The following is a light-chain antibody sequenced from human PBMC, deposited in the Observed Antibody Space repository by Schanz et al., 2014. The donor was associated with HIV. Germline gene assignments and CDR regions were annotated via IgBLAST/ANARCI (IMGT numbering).Light chain of an antibody. V-gene: IGLV2-23*02. CDR2: DVS. CDR1: SSDVGTYNL. CDR3: CSYAGISTSVV. J-gene: IGLJ2*01. Sequence: QSVLTQPASVSGSPGQSITISCTGTSSDVGTYNLVSWYQQHPGKAPKLMIYDVSKRPSGVSNRFSGSKSGSTASLTISGLQAEDEADYYCCSYAGISTSVVFGGGTKLTVL.